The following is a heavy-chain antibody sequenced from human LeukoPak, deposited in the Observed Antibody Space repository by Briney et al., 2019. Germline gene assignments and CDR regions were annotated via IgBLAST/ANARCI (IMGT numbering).Heavy chain of an antibody. CDR2: ISSNGGNI. D-gene: IGHD2-2*01. CDR1: GFTFSSYA. J-gene: IGHJ4*02. CDR3: ARRYCSSTNCYAFDY. Sequence: GGSLRLSCAASGFTFSSYAMHWVRQAPGKGLEYVSVISSNGGNIYYANSVKGRFTISRDNSKNSLYLQMNSLRAEDTAVYYCARRYCSSTNCYAFDYWGQGTLVTVSS. V-gene: IGHV3-64*01.